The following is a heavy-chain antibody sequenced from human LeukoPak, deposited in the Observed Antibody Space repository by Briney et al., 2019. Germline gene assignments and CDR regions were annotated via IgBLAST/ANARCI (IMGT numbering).Heavy chain of an antibody. CDR3: ARGWDIVLMVYAISPSFDY. CDR1: GFTFDDYG. V-gene: IGHV3-20*04. CDR2: INWNGGST. Sequence: GGSLRLSCAASGFTFDDYGMSWVRQAPGKGLEWVSGINWNGGSTGYADSAKGRFTISRDNAKNSLYLQMNSLRAEDTALYYCARGWDIVLMVYAISPSFDYLGQGTLVTVSS. J-gene: IGHJ4*02. D-gene: IGHD2-8*01.